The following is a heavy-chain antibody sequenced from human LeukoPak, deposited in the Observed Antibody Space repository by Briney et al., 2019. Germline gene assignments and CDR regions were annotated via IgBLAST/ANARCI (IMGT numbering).Heavy chain of an antibody. Sequence: ASVKVSCKASGYTFTGYYMHWVRQAPGQGLEWMGWINPNSGGTNYAQKFQGRVTMTRDTSISTAYMELSRLRPDDTAVYYCARDGPAQMVDFDYWGQGTLVTVSS. D-gene: IGHD3-10*01. CDR3: ARDGPAQMVDFDY. CDR1: GYTFTGYY. V-gene: IGHV1-2*02. CDR2: INPNSGGT. J-gene: IGHJ4*02.